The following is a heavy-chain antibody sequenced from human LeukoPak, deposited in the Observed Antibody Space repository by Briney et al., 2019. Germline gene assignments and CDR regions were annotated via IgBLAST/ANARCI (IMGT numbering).Heavy chain of an antibody. J-gene: IGHJ4*02. CDR3: ARGYGSGSYYNY. CDR2: IYSSGST. Sequence: PSETLSLTCSVSGGSISSYYWNWIRQPPGKGLEWIGYIYSSGSTNYSPSLKSRVTISVDTSKNQFSLKVRSVTAADTAVYYCARGYGSGSYYNYWGQGTLVTVSS. V-gene: IGHV4-59*08. CDR1: GGSISSYY. D-gene: IGHD3-10*01.